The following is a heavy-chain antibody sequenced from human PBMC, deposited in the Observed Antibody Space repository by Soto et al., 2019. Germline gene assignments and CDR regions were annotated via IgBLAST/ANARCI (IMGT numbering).Heavy chain of an antibody. CDR3: TRDLVY. Sequence: QVQLQESGPGLVKPSQTLSLTCTVSGGSISSGGSYWSWLRQHPGKGLEWIGYIYYSGSTYYNSXLXSXATISVDTSKNQFSLKLSSVTAADTAVYYCTRDLVYWGQGTLVTVSS. CDR1: GGSISSGGSY. V-gene: IGHV4-31*01. J-gene: IGHJ4*02. CDR2: IYYSGST.